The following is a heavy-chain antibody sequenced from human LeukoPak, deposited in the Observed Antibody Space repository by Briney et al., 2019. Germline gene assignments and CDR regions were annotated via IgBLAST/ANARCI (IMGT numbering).Heavy chain of an antibody. V-gene: IGHV4-59*08. CDR1: GGSISSYY. D-gene: IGHD2/OR15-2a*01. Sequence: SETLSLTCTVSGGSISSYYWSWIRQPPGKGLEWIAYISDIGSINYNPSLTSRVTISLDTSKNQFSLKLSSVTAAATAVYYCAGHHPRNTVDFWGQGTLVTVSS. J-gene: IGHJ4*02. CDR3: AGHHPRNTVDF. CDR2: ISDIGSI.